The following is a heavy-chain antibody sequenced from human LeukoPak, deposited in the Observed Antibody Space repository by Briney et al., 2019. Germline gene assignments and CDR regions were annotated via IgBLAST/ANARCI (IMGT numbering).Heavy chain of an antibody. CDR3: ARASYDILTGYKYYFDY. V-gene: IGHV3-21*01. CDR2: ISSSSSYI. J-gene: IGHJ4*02. Sequence: PGGSLRLSCAASGFASSSYSMNWVRQAPGKGLEWVSSISSSSSYIYYADSVKGRFTISRDNAKNSLYLQMNSLRAEDTAVYYCARASYDILTGYKYYFDYWGQGTLVTVSS. CDR1: GFASSSYS. D-gene: IGHD3-9*01.